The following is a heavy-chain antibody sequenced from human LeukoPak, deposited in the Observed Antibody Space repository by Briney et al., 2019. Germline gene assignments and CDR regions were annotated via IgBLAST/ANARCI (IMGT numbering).Heavy chain of an antibody. CDR2: ISSSSSYI. CDR3: ASIGYCSSTSCATNDY. V-gene: IGHV3-21*01. Sequence: PGGSLRLSCAASGFTFSSYSMNWVRQAPGKGLEWVSSISSSSSYIYYADSVKGRFTISRDNAKNSLYLQMNSLRAEDTAVYYCASIGYCSSTSCATNDYWGQGTLVTVSS. D-gene: IGHD2-2*01. CDR1: GFTFSSYS. J-gene: IGHJ4*02.